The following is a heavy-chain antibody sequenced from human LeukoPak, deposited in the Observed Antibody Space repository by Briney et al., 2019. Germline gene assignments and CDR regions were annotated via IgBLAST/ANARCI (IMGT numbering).Heavy chain of an antibody. Sequence: SETLSLTCSVSGGSVSSGSYYWSWIRQPPGKGLEWIGDIYYSGSTNYSPSLKSRVTISVDTSKNQFSLKLSSVTAADTAVYYCARDSRHLSVGAPYYYTVWTSGAKGPRSPSP. J-gene: IGHJ6*02. CDR3: ARDSRHLSVGAPYYYTVWTS. CDR1: GGSVSSGSYY. D-gene: IGHD1-26*01. V-gene: IGHV4-61*01. CDR2: IYYSGST.